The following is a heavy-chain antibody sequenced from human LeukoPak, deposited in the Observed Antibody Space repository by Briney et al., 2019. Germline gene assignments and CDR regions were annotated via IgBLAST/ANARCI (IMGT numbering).Heavy chain of an antibody. CDR2: ISSSSSYV. J-gene: IGHJ3*02. V-gene: IGHV3-21*01. D-gene: IGHD5-18*01. CDR1: GFTFSNYT. Sequence: GGSLRLSCAASGFTFSNYTMNWVRQAPGKGLEWVSSISSSSSYVFYADSVKGRFTISRDNAKNSLFLQMHSLRVEDTAVYYCARDLTALDAFDIWGQGTMVTVSS. CDR3: ARDLTALDAFDI.